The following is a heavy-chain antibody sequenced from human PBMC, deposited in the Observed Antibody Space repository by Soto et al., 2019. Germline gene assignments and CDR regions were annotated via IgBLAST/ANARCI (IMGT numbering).Heavy chain of an antibody. CDR3: ATVVLVPAAMRGFDP. J-gene: IGHJ5*02. CDR1: GYTFTSYD. D-gene: IGHD2-2*01. Sequence: ASVKVSCKASGYTFTSYDINWVRQATGQRLEWMGWMNANNGNTKYSQKFQGRVTITRYTSTSTAYMELSSLRSEDTAVYHCATVVLVPAAMRGFDPWGQGTLVTVSS. V-gene: IGHV1-8*01. CDR2: MNANNGNT.